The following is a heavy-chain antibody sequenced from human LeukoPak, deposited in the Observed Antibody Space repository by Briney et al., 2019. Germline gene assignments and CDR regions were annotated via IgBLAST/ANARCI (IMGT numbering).Heavy chain of an antibody. J-gene: IGHJ4*02. Sequence: GKSLRLSCAGSGFTFFSYGMHWVRQAPGKGLEWVAGISYDGSNKYYVDSVKGRFTISRDNSKNTLYLEMISLRIEDTAVYYCAKGPVSGSRSPLDYWGQGTLVTVSS. V-gene: IGHV3-30*18. CDR3: AKGPVSGSRSPLDY. D-gene: IGHD1-26*01. CDR2: ISYDGSNK. CDR1: GFTFFSYG.